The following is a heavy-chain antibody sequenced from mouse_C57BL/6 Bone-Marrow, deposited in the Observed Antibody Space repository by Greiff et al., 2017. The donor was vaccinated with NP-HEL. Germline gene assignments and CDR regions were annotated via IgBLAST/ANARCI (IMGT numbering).Heavy chain of an antibody. V-gene: IGHV1-69*01. D-gene: IGHD2-5*01. CDR2: IDPSDSYT. CDR1: GYTFTSYW. CDR3: AREGYSNSYYYAMDY. J-gene: IGHJ4*01. Sequence: VQLQQPGAELVIPGASVKLSCKASGYTFTSYWMHWVKQRPGQGLEWIGEIDPSDSYTNYNQKFKGKSTLTVDKSSSTAYMQLSSLTSEDSAVYYCAREGYSNSYYYAMDYWGQGTSVTVSS.